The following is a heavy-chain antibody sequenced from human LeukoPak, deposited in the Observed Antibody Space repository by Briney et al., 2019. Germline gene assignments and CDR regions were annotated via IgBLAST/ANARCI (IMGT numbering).Heavy chain of an antibody. V-gene: IGHV1-69*13. D-gene: IGHD3-3*01. CDR2: IIPIFGTA. J-gene: IGHJ4*02. Sequence: SVKLSCKASGGTFSSYAISWVRHPPGQGLEWVGGIIPIFGTANYAQKFQGRVTITADESTSTAFMELSSLRSEDTAVYYCARGGAIFGVVTSYDYFDYWGQGTLVTVSS. CDR3: ARGGAIFGVVTSYDYFDY. CDR1: GGTFSSYA.